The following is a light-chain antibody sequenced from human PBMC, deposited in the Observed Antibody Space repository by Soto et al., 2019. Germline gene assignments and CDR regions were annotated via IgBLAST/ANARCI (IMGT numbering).Light chain of an antibody. CDR3: AAWDDSLNGVV. CDR2: SSD. V-gene: IGLV1-44*01. CDR1: SSNIGSNS. J-gene: IGLJ2*01. Sequence: QSVLTQPPSAYGTPAQRVTISCSRSSSNIGSNSVNWYQQLPGTAPKLLMYSSDQRPSGVPDRFSGSKSGTSASLAISGLQSEDEADYYCAAWDDSLNGVVFGGGTKLTVL.